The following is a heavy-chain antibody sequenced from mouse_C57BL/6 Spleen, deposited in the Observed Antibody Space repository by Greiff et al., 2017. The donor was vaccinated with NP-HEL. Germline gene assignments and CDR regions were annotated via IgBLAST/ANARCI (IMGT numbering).Heavy chain of an antibody. Sequence: QVQLQQSGTELVKPGASVKLSCKASGYTFTSYWMHWVKQRPGQGLEWIGNINPSNGGTNYNEKFKSKATLTVDKSSSTTYMQLSSLTSEDSAVYYCARDYYYVYYFDYWGQGTTLTVSS. CDR2: INPSNGGT. D-gene: IGHD1-1*01. CDR3: ARDYYYVYYFDY. CDR1: GYTFTSYW. V-gene: IGHV1-53*01. J-gene: IGHJ2*01.